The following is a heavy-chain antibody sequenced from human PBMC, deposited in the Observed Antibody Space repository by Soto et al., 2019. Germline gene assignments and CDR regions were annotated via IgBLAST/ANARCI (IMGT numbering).Heavy chain of an antibody. Sequence: SETLFLTCAVSGGSISSGGFSWSWIRQPPGKGLEWIGYIYHSGSTYYNPSLKSRVTISVDRSKNQFSLKLSSVTAADTAVYYCARVPDRWGQGTLVTVSS. CDR2: IYHSGST. D-gene: IGHD2-2*01. V-gene: IGHV4-30-2*01. CDR3: ARVPDR. J-gene: IGHJ5*02. CDR1: GGSISSGGFS.